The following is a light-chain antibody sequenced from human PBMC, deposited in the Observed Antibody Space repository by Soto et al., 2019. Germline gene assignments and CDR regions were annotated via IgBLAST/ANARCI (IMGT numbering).Light chain of an antibody. J-gene: IGKJ4*02. CDR3: QQYNTTLWT. Sequence: EVVMTQSPTTLSVSPGDRATLSCRASQRVNANLAWNQQQPGQAPMLLLHGASNRATGIPSRFSVSGFRTEFIITISSLQSQDFAVYYSQQYNTTLWTFGRGTKGEV. CDR1: QRVNAN. V-gene: IGKV3-15*01. CDR2: GAS.